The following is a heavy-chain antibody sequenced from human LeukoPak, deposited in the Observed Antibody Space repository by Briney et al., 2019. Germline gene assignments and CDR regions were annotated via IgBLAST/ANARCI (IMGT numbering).Heavy chain of an antibody. V-gene: IGHV4-31*03. J-gene: IGHJ4*02. D-gene: IGHD2-2*01. CDR2: IYYSGST. Sequence: PSETLSLTCTVSGGSISSGGYYWSWIRQHPGKGLEWIGYIYYSGSTYYNPSLKSRVTISVDTSKNQFSLKLSSVTAADTAVYYCARVRAAATKGVDYWGQGTLVTVSS. CDR1: GGSISSGGYY. CDR3: ARVRAAATKGVDY.